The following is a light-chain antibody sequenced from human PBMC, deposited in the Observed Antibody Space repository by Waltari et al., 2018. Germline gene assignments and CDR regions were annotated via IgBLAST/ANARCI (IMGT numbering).Light chain of an antibody. Sequence: IQLTQSPSSLSTSVGDRVTITCRASQGINTYLAWYQQKSGKAPKLLIYAASTLQSGVPSRFSGSGSGTDFTLTISSLQPEDFATYYCQQLATYQITSGQGTRLEIK. CDR3: QQLATYQIT. J-gene: IGKJ5*01. CDR2: AAS. CDR1: QGINTY. V-gene: IGKV1-9*01.